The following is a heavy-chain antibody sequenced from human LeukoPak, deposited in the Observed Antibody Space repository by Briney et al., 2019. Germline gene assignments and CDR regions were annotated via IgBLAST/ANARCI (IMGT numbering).Heavy chain of an antibody. V-gene: IGHV3-11*04. Sequence: GGSLRLSCAASGFTFSDYYMNWIRQAPGKGLEWVSYISSSGSSIYYADSVKGRFTISRDNAKNSLYLQMNSLRAEDTAVYYCARARGPGAFDIWGQGTMVTVSS. CDR2: ISSSGSSI. CDR3: ARARGPGAFDI. CDR1: GFTFSDYY. J-gene: IGHJ3*02. D-gene: IGHD7-27*01.